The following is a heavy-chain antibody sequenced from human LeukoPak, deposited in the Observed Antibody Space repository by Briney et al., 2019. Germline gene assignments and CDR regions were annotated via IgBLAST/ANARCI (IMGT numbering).Heavy chain of an antibody. CDR2: ISGSGGST. Sequence: GSLRLSCVASRFTFSSYSMTWVRQAPGKGLEWVSAISGSGGSTYYADSVKGRFTISRDNSKNTLYLQMNSLRAEDTAVYYCAKQEVGRSGYYNYWGQGTLVTVSS. CDR1: RFTFSSYS. D-gene: IGHD3-22*01. V-gene: IGHV3-23*01. CDR3: AKQEVGRSGYYNY. J-gene: IGHJ4*02.